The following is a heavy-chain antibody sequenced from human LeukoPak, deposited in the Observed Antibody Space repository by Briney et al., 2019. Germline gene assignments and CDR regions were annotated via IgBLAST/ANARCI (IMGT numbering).Heavy chain of an antibody. V-gene: IGHV3-30*14. CDR3: ARGSDSSGYYYFDY. D-gene: IGHD3-22*01. CDR1: GFNFRRYA. Sequence: GGSLRLSCAASGFNFRRYAMHWVRQAPGKGLEWVAVISSDGNTKYYADSVKGRFTISRDNSKNTLYLQMNSLRAEDTAVYYCARGSDSSGYYYFDYWGQGTLVTVSS. J-gene: IGHJ4*02. CDR2: ISSDGNTK.